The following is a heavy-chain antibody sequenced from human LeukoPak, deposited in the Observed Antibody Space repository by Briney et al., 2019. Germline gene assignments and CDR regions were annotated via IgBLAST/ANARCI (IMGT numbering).Heavy chain of an antibody. CDR3: ARSLTIREGDAFDT. CDR2: ISGYNGNT. Sequence: ASVKVSCKTSGYTFTTYGILWVRQAPGQGLEWMGWISGYNGNTNFARKLQGRVTMTTDTSTSTAYMELRSLRSDDTAVYYCARSLTIREGDAFDTWGQGTMVTVSS. CDR1: GYTFTTYG. D-gene: IGHD3-10*01. V-gene: IGHV1-18*01. J-gene: IGHJ3*02.